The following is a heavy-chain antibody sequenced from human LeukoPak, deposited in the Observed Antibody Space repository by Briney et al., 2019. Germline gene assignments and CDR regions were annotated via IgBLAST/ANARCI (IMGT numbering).Heavy chain of an antibody. D-gene: IGHD3-16*01. Sequence: SETLSLTCTVSGGSISSGSYYWSWIRQPAGKGLEWIGRIYTSGSTNYNPSLKSRVTISVDTSKNQFSLKLSSVTAADTAVYYCARDSRLDEQFRLCLGCYYYYMDVWGKGTTVTVSS. J-gene: IGHJ6*03. CDR1: GGSISSGSYY. CDR3: ARDSRLDEQFRLCLGCYYYYMDV. CDR2: IYTSGST. V-gene: IGHV4-61*02.